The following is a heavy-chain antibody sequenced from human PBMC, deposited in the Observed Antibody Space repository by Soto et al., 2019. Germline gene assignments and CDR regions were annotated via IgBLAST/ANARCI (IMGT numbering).Heavy chain of an antibody. V-gene: IGHV3-11*01. CDR2: ISGGGTTM. Sequence: QVQLVESGGGLVEPGGSLRLSCAASGFRFSDHYMTWIRQAPGKGLEWVSKISGGGTTMYYADSVKGRFTVSRDNAKNSLYLQMNSLRAEDTAVYYCAVDPYYYGSAFWGQGTLVTVSS. CDR1: GFRFSDHY. D-gene: IGHD3-10*01. J-gene: IGHJ4*02. CDR3: AVDPYYYGSAF.